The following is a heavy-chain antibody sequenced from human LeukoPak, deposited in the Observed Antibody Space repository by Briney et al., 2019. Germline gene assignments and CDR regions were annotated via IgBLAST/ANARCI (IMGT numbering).Heavy chain of an antibody. CDR3: AREGIVVPAAMGGIDY. D-gene: IGHD2-2*01. J-gene: IGHJ4*02. CDR1: GYTFTGYY. CDR2: INPNSGGT. Sequence: ASVKVSCKASGYTFTGYYMHWVRQAPGQGLEWMGWINPNSGGTNYAQKFQGRVTMTRDTSINTAYMELSRLRSDDTAVYYCAREGIVVPAAMGGIDYWGQGTLVTVSS. V-gene: IGHV1-2*02.